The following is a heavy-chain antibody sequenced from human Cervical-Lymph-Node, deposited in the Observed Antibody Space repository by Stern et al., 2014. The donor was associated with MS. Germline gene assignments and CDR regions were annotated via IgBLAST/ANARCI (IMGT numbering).Heavy chain of an antibody. Sequence: QLQLQESGPGLVKPSETLSLTCTVSGASISSYYWNWIRQPPGKGLEGIGYIYYTGTTNYNPSLKGRVAISLDTSKNQFSLILRSVSAADTAVYYCARKSLSMDHYFDSWGQGTLVTVSS. CDR3: ARKSLSMDHYFDS. J-gene: IGHJ4*02. D-gene: IGHD2-2*03. V-gene: IGHV4-59*01. CDR1: GASISSYY. CDR2: IYYTGTT.